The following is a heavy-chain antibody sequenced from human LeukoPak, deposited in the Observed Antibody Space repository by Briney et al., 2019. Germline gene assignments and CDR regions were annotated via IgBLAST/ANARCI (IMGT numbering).Heavy chain of an antibody. CDR2: IKEDGSDK. V-gene: IGHV3-7*04. CDR3: ARVHWYFDF. CDR1: GFIFSTYD. Sequence: GGSLRLSCAASGFIFSTYDMSWVRQAPGKGLEWVAHIKEDGSDKNYVDSVKGRFTISRDNAKNSLYLQMNSLRVEDTSVYYCARVHWYFDFWGRGTLVTVSS. J-gene: IGHJ2*01.